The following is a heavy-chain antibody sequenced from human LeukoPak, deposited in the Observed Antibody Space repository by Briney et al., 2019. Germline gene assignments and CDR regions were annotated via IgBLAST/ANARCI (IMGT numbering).Heavy chain of an antibody. J-gene: IGHJ4*02. D-gene: IGHD3-10*01. CDR3: ASEIFGSGSYPDF. V-gene: IGHV3-33*01. Sequence: PGRSLRLSCAASGFAFNTYAMHWVRQAPGQGLEWVALIWHDGSHKFYSNSVRGQFTISRDNSKKTVSLQMNNLRPEDTAVYYCASEIFGSGSYPDFWGQGTLVSVSS. CDR2: IWHDGSHK. CDR1: GFAFNTYA.